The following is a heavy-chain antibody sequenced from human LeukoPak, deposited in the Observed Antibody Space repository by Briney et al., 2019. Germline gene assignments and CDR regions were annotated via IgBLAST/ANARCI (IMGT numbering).Heavy chain of an antibody. CDR3: AKDRYSYAFEYSDS. CDR1: GFTVSSNC. J-gene: IGHJ4*02. CDR2: IYSGGST. V-gene: IGHV3-53*05. Sequence: GGSLRLSCAASGFTVSSNCMSWVRQAPGKGLEWVSVIYSGGSTYYADSVKGRFTISRDNSKNTLSLQVSSLRAEDTAVYYCAKDRYSYAFEYSDSWGQGTLVTVSS. D-gene: IGHD5-18*01.